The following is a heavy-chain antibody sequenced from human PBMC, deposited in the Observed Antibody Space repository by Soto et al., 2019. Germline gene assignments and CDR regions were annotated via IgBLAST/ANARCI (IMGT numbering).Heavy chain of an antibody. Sequence: SGPTLVNPTQTLTLTCSFSGFSLSTIRVGVAWIRQPPGKALEWLAIIYWDDDRRYSPSLKTRLAITKDTSKNQVVLTMTNLDPGDTATYYCAHIMITWGGVSALDAFEMWGQGTMVTVSS. D-gene: IGHD3-16*01. CDR2: IYWDDDR. J-gene: IGHJ3*02. CDR3: AHIMITWGGVSALDAFEM. V-gene: IGHV2-5*02. CDR1: GFSLSTIRVG.